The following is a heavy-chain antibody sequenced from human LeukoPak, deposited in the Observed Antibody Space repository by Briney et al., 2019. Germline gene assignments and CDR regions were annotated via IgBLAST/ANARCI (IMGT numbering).Heavy chain of an antibody. CDR1: GFTFSSYS. CDR3: ASGGYCSSTSCYEPYYYYGMDV. Sequence: PGGSLRLSCAASGFTFSSYSMNWVRQAPGEGLEWVSSISRSSSYIYYADAVKGRFTISRDNAKNSLYLQMNSLRAEDTAVYYCASGGYCSSTSCYEPYYYYGMDVWGKGTTVTVSS. V-gene: IGHV3-21*01. J-gene: IGHJ6*04. CDR2: ISRSSSYI. D-gene: IGHD2-2*01.